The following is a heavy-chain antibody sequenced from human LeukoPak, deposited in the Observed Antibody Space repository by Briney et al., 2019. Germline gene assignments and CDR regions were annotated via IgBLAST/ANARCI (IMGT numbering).Heavy chain of an antibody. D-gene: IGHD3-10*01. CDR2: IYHSGST. Sequence: SGTLSLTSAVSGGSISSSNWWSWVRQPPGKGLEWIGEIYHSGSTNYNPSLKSRVTISVDKSKNQFSLKLSPVTAADTAVYYLSRCLAYYGAGNLWGQGTLVTVSS. V-gene: IGHV4-4*02. CDR1: GGSISSSNW. CDR3: SRCLAYYGAGNL. J-gene: IGHJ4*02.